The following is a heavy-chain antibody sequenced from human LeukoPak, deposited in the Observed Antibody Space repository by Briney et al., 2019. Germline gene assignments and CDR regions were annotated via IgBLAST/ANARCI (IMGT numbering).Heavy chain of an antibody. CDR1: GGSISSQY. D-gene: IGHD3-22*01. CDR3: ARGFDYDSSGRFDY. Sequence: SETLSLTCTVSGGSISSQYWSWIRQPPGKGLEWIGYIYYSGSTNYNPSLKSRVTISVDTSKNQFSLKLSSVTAADTAVYYCARGFDYDSSGRFDYWGQGTLVTVSS. V-gene: IGHV4-59*11. CDR2: IYYSGST. J-gene: IGHJ4*02.